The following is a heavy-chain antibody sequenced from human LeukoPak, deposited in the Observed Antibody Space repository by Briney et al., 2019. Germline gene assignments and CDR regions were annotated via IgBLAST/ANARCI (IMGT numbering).Heavy chain of an antibody. CDR3: ARGDITMWAFDI. D-gene: IGHD3-10*02. Sequence: GGSLRLSCAASGFTISSNYMSWVRQAPGKGLEWVSVIYSGGSTYYADSVKGRFTISRDNSKNTLYLQMNSLRAEDTAVYYCARGDITMWAFDIWGQGTMVTVSS. CDR2: IYSGGST. CDR1: GFTISSNY. V-gene: IGHV3-53*01. J-gene: IGHJ3*02.